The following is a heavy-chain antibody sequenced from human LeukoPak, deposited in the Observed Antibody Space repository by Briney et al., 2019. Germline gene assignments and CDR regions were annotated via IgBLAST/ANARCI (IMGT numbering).Heavy chain of an antibody. V-gene: IGHV4-38-2*02. D-gene: IGHD3-22*01. CDR3: ARVRYDSSGYYYYYYYMDV. J-gene: IGHJ6*03. CDR1: GYPISSGYY. CDR2: IYHSGST. Sequence: SETLSLTCTVSGYPISSGYYWGWIRQPPGKGLEWIGSIYHSGSTYYNPSLKSRVTISVDTSKNQFSLKLSSETAADTAVYYCARVRYDSSGYYYYYYYMDVWGKGTTVTVSS.